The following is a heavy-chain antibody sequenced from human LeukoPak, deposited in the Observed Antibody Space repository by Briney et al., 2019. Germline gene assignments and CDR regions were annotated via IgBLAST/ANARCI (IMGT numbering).Heavy chain of an antibody. V-gene: IGHV3-23*01. CDR1: GFTFSSYG. Sequence: GSLRLSCAASGFTFSSYGMSWVRQAPGKGLEWVSAISGSGGSTYYADSVKGRFTISRDKSKNMLYLQMNSLRAADTAVYYCAKAGDYGDYGVSWFDPWGQGTLVTVSS. D-gene: IGHD4-17*01. CDR2: ISGSGGST. CDR3: AKAGDYGDYGVSWFDP. J-gene: IGHJ5*02.